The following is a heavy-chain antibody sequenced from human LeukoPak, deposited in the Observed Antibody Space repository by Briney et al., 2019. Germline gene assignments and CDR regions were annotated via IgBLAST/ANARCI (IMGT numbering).Heavy chain of an antibody. CDR1: GGSISSSSYY. J-gene: IGHJ4*02. CDR3: ARSYGSGSSADY. Sequence: SETLSLTCTVSGGSISSSSYYWGWIRQPPGKGLEWIGSIYYSGSTYYNPSLKSRVTISVDTSKNQFSLKLSSVTAADTAVYYCARSYGSGSSADYWGQGTLVTVSS. CDR2: IYYSGST. D-gene: IGHD3-10*01. V-gene: IGHV4-39*01.